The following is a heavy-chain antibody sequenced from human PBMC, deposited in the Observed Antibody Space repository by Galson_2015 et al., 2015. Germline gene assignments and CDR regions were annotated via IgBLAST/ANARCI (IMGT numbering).Heavy chain of an antibody. CDR2: IIPIFGTA. D-gene: IGHD2-2*01. V-gene: IGHV1-69*13. CDR1: GGTFSSYA. CDR3: ARDGGFGAHDDIVVVPAAIDRQGGAFDI. J-gene: IGHJ3*02. Sequence: SVKVSCKASGGTFSSYAISWVRQAPGQGLEWMGGIIPIFGTANYAQKFQGRVTITADESTSTAYMELSSLRSEDTAVYYCARDGGFGAHDDIVVVPAAIDRQGGAFDIWGQGTMVTVSS.